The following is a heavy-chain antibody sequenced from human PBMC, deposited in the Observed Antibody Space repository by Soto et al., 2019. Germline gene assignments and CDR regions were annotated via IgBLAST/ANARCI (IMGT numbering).Heavy chain of an antibody. CDR1: CVAIISGGFY. V-gene: IGHV4-31*02. D-gene: IGHD6-6*01. Sequence: SETLSLTCTFSCVAIISGGFYWNWIRQLPGKGLEWIGYIDYSGSTYSTPSLNSRATISVDTSKNQFSLNVRSLTAADTAVYYCARQGSSSSAYYFDFWGQGTLVTVSS. CDR2: IDYSGST. J-gene: IGHJ4*02. CDR3: ARQGSSSSAYYFDF.